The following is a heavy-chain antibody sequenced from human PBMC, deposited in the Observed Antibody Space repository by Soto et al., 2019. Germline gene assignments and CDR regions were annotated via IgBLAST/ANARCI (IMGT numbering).Heavy chain of an antibody. CDR1: GGSISSSSYY. CDR3: AREPSAVAGDPYDY. V-gene: IGHV4-39*02. J-gene: IGHJ4*02. Sequence: SETLSLTCTVSGGSISSSSYYWGWIRQPPGKGLEWIGSIYHSGSTNYNPSLKSRVTISVDTSKNQFSLKLSSVTAADTAVYYCAREPSAVAGDPYDYWGQGTLVTVSS. CDR2: IYHSGST. D-gene: IGHD6-19*01.